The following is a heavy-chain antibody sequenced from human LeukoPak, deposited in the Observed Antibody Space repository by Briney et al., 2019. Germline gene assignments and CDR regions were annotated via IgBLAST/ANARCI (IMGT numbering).Heavy chain of an antibody. Sequence: GGSLRLSCAASGFTFSSYWMSWVRQAPGKGLEWVANIKQDGSEKSYVDSVKGRFTISRDNAKNSLYLQMNSLRAGDTAVYYCARRPVQGPFDYWGQGTLVTVSS. CDR3: ARRPVQGPFDY. V-gene: IGHV3-7*01. J-gene: IGHJ4*02. D-gene: IGHD3-10*01. CDR1: GFTFSSYW. CDR2: IKQDGSEK.